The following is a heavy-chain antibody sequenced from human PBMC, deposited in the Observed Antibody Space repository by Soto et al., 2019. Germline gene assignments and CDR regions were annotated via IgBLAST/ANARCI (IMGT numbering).Heavy chain of an antibody. J-gene: IGHJ4*02. Sequence: AASVKVSCKASGYTFTSYAMHWVRQAPGQRLEWMGWINAGNGNTKYSQKFQGRVTITRDTSASTAYMELSSLRSEDTAVYYCAREGQYSSGWYYFDYWGQGTLVTVSS. V-gene: IGHV1-3*01. CDR3: AREGQYSSGWYYFDY. CDR1: GYTFTSYA. CDR2: INAGNGNT. D-gene: IGHD6-19*01.